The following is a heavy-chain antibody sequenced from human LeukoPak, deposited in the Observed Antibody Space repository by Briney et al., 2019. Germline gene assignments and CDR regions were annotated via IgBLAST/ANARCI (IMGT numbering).Heavy chain of an antibody. CDR3: ARTRYCSSTSCYTGRFDP. CDR1: GYTFTSYD. D-gene: IGHD2-2*02. Sequence: GASVKVSCKASGYTFTSYDINWVRQATGQGLEWMGWMNPNSGNTGYAQKFQGRVTMTRNTSISTAYMELSSLRSEDTAVYYCARTRYCSSTSCYTGRFDPWGQGTLVTVSS. CDR2: MNPNSGNT. J-gene: IGHJ5*02. V-gene: IGHV1-8*01.